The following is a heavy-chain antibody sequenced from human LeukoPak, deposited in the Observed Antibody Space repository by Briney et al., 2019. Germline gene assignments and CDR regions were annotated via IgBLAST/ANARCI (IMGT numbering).Heavy chain of an antibody. CDR3: AKDPPHSDRSIYSDNS. J-gene: IGHJ4*02. CDR1: GFIFSNNI. V-gene: IGHV3-23*01. CDR2: ISADGGDI. D-gene: IGHD3-22*01. Sequence: PGGSLRLSCAASGFIFSNNIMNWVRQDPGKGLEWVSVISADGGDIYYADSVNGRFTISRDNSKNTLHLQMDSLRAEDTAVYYCAKDPPHSDRSIYSDNSWGQGTLVTVSS.